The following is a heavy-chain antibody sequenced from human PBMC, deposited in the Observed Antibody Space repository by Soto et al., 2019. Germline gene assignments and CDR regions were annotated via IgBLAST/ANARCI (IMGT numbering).Heavy chain of an antibody. J-gene: IGHJ6*02. CDR1: GYTFTSYG. CDR2: ISAYNGNT. V-gene: IGHV1-18*04. Sequence: QVQLVQSGAEVKKPGASVKVSCKASGYTFTSYGISWVRQAPGQGLEWMGWISAYNGNTNYAQKLQGRVTMTTDTSTSTAYMELRCLRSDDTAVYYCARDLATSLYYYYYGMDVWGQGTTVTVSS. D-gene: IGHD5-12*01. CDR3: ARDLATSLYYYYYGMDV.